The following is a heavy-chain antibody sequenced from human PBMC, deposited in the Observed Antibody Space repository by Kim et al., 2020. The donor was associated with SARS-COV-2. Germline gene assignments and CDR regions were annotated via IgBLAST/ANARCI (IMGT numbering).Heavy chain of an antibody. Sequence: SETLSLTCTVSGDPINGYYWSWIRQSAGRGLQWIGRIYSNGNTNYNPSLKSRVAMSVDTSKNEVSLKLKSVTAADSALYYCARGRGTSITTDWFDPWGQGTLVTVSS. CDR2: IYSNGNT. V-gene: IGHV4-4*07. CDR1: GDPINGYY. D-gene: IGHD3-16*01. J-gene: IGHJ5*02. CDR3: ARGRGTSITTDWFDP.